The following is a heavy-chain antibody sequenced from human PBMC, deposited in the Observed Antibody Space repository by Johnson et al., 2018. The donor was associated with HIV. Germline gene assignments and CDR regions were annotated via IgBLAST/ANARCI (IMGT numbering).Heavy chain of an antibody. V-gene: IGHV3-20*04. CDR1: GFTFDDHG. J-gene: IGHJ3*02. CDR3: ARGSDPFGGVIVNGAFDI. Sequence: VQLVESGGGVVRPGGSLRLSCAASGFTFDDHGMRWVRQAPGKGLEWVCGLNWHGGCTGCADSVKGRFTISRDNAQNSLYLQMNSLRAEDTALSYCARGSDPFGGVIVNGAFDIWGQGTMVTVSS. CDR2: LNWHGGCT. D-gene: IGHD3-16*02.